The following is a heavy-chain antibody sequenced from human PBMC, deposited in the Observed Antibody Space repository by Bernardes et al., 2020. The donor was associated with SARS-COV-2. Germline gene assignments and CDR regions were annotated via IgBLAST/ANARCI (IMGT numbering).Heavy chain of an antibody. D-gene: IGHD6-19*01. J-gene: IGHJ4*02. V-gene: IGHV3-23*01. CDR3: AKDPSSGYGAGALRQILYYFDY. CDR1: GFTFSSYA. CDR2: ISGSGGST. Sequence: GGSLRLSCAASGFTFSSYAMSWVRQAPGKGLEWVSAISGSGGSTYYADSVKGRFTISRDNSKNTLYLQMNSLRAEDTAVYYCAKDPSSGYGAGALRQILYYFDYWGQGTLVTVSS.